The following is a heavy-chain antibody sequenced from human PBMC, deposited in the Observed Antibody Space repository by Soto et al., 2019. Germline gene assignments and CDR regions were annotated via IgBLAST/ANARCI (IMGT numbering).Heavy chain of an antibody. CDR1: GYTLTGLS. CDR3: ATDSSRIRFLEWLRPLFDY. Sequence: ALVKVSCKVSGYTLTGLSMHWVRQAPGKGLEWMGGFDPEDGETIYAQKFQGRVTMTEDTSTDTAYMELSSLRSEDTAVYYCATDSSRIRFLEWLRPLFDYWGQGTLVTVSS. CDR2: FDPEDGET. V-gene: IGHV1-24*01. J-gene: IGHJ4*02. D-gene: IGHD3-3*01.